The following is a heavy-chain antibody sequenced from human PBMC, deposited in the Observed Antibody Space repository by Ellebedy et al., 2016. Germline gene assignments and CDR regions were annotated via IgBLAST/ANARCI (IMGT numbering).Heavy chain of an antibody. CDR1: GYTFTNYW. CDR2: IYPGDSDT. J-gene: IGHJ4*02. Sequence: ASVKVSCKGSGYTFTNYWIGWVRQMPGKGLEWMGIIYPGDSDTRYSPSFQGQVTISADKSISTAYLQWSSLKASDTAMYYCAISSVYYYYFHYWGQGTLVTVSS. CDR3: AISSVYYYYFHY. V-gene: IGHV5-51*01. D-gene: IGHD3-22*01.